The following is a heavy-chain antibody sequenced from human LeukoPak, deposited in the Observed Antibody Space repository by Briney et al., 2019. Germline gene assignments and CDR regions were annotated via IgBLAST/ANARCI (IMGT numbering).Heavy chain of an antibody. CDR3: AKAPGYSSSWYQD. V-gene: IGHV3-33*06. J-gene: IGHJ4*02. Sequence: PGGSLRLSCAASGFTFSSYGMHWVRQAPGKGLEWVAVIWYDGSNKYYADSVKGRFTISRDNSKNTLYLQMNSLRAEDTAVYYCAKAPGYSSSWYQDWGQGTLVTVSS. D-gene: IGHD6-13*01. CDR1: GFTFSSYG. CDR2: IWYDGSNK.